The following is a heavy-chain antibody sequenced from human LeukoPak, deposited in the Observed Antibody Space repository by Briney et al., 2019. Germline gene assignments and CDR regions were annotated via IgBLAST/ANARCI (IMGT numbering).Heavy chain of an antibody. CDR1: GYTFTGYY. Sequence: ASVKVSCKASGYTFTGYYMHWVRQTPGQGLEWMGWINPNSGGTNYAQKFQGRVTMTRDTSISTAYMELSRLRSDDTAVYYCARQRSSSLGFDPWGQGTLVTVSS. CDR3: ARQRSSSLGFDP. J-gene: IGHJ5*02. CDR2: INPNSGGT. D-gene: IGHD6-6*01. V-gene: IGHV1-2*02.